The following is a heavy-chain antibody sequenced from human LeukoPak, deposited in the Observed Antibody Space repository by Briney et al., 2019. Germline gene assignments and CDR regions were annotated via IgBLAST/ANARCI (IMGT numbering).Heavy chain of an antibody. Sequence: PGGSLRLSCAASGLIFSDYGMHWVRQAPGKGLAWVTFIRYDGTNKYYADSVKGRFTISRDNSKNTLYLQMDSLRTEDTAVYYCAKDRYCSSTSRSFGTTWFDPWGQGTLVTVSS. CDR2: IRYDGTNK. V-gene: IGHV3-30*02. D-gene: IGHD2-2*01. J-gene: IGHJ5*02. CDR3: AKDRYCSSTSRSFGTTWFDP. CDR1: GLIFSDYG.